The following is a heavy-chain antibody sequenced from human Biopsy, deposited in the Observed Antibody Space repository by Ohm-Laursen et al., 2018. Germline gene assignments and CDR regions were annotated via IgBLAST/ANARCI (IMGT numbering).Heavy chain of an antibody. J-gene: IGHJ2*01. Sequence: TLSLTCTVSGGSIGGGEYYWNWIRQHPGKGLEWIGLISYSGTTFYNPSLESLLTISIDTSKNHFSLNLKSVTAADTAIYYCARAPPLIRGVVESWFDLWGRGTLVTVSS. CDR2: ISYSGTT. V-gene: IGHV4-31*01. CDR3: ARAPPLIRGVVESWFDL. D-gene: IGHD3-10*01. CDR1: GGSIGGGEYY.